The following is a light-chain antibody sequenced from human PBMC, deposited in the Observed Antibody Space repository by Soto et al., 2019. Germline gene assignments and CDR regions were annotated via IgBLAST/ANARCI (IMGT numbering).Light chain of an antibody. CDR3: LQSLQTSPWT. Sequence: DIVMTQSPLSLPVTPGEPASISSRSRHSLLQTNGYTYLGWYLQKPGQSPQLLIYLTSIRASGVPDRFSGSGSGTEFSLKISKVEAEDVWVCYCLQSLQTSPWTCGLGTKVDIK. V-gene: IGKV2-28*01. J-gene: IGKJ1*01. CDR1: HSLLQTNGYTY. CDR2: LTS.